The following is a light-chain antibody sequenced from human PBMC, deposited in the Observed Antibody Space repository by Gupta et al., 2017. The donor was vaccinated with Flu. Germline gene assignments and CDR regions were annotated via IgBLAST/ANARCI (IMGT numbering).Light chain of an antibody. CDR2: SNN. CDR3: AASDDSLNGHWV. CDR1: SHNNGGNT. J-gene: IGLJ3*02. V-gene: IGLV1-44*01. Sequence: GRSVIFRCFVSSHNNGGNTVNWYQQLPGTAPKLLLYSNNQRPSGVPDRFSGSKSGTSASLAISGLQSEDEADYYCAASDDSLNGHWVFGGGTKLTVL.